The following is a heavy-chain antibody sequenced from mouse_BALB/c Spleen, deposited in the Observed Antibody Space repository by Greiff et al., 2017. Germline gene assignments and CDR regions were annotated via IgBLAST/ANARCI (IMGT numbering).Heavy chain of an antibody. Sequence: VKLVESGPSLVQPSQSLSITCTVSGFSLTSYGVHWVRQSPGKGLEWLGVIWRGGSTDYNAAFMSRLSITKDNSKSQVFFKMNSLQADDTAIYYCAKSYYGSSGYIDVWGAGTTVTVSS. D-gene: IGHD1-1*01. CDR3: AKSYYGSSGYIDV. CDR1: GFSLTSYG. CDR2: IWRGGST. V-gene: IGHV2-5-1*01. J-gene: IGHJ1*01.